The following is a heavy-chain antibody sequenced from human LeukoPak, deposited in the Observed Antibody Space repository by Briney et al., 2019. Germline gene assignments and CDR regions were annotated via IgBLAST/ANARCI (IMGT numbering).Heavy chain of an antibody. D-gene: IGHD1-1*01. CDR1: GFTFSSYW. CDR3: ATPTAGTWHFDY. CDR2: IKQYASER. V-gene: IGHV3-7*01. J-gene: IGHJ4*02. Sequence: GGSLRLSCAASGFTFSSYWMTWVRQAPGKGLEWVATIKQYASERYYVDSVKGRFTISRDNAKNSLYLQMNSLRAEDTAVYYCATPTAGTWHFDYWGQGTLVTVSS.